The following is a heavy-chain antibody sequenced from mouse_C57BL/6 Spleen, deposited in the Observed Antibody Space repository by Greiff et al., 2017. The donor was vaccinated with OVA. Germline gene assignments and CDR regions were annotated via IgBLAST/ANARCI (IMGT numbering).Heavy chain of an antibody. J-gene: IGHJ3*01. CDR2: IYPGSGST. CDR3: ARSLLYCWFAY. Sequence: QVQLQQPGAELVKPGASVKMSCKASGYTFTSYWITWVKQRPGHGLEWIGDIYPGSGSTNYNEKFKSKATLTVDTSSSPAYMQLSSLPSVDSAVYYCARSLLYCWFAYWRQGTLVTVSA. V-gene: IGHV1-55*01. CDR1: GYTFTSYW. D-gene: IGHD1-1*01.